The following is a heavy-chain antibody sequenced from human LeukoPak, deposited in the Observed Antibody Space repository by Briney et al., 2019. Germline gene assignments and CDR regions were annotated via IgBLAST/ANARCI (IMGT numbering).Heavy chain of an antibody. CDR3: ARVGILSPPRYYYYGSGSYDY. CDR1: GGSISSSSCY. CDR2: IYYSGST. D-gene: IGHD3-10*01. V-gene: IGHV4-39*01. Sequence: PSETLSLTCTVSGGSISSSSCYWGWIRQPPGKGLEWIGYIYYSGSTYYNPSLKSRVSISVDTSKNQFSLKLSSVTAADTAVYYCARVGILSPPRYYYYGSGSYDYWGQGTLVTVSS. J-gene: IGHJ4*02.